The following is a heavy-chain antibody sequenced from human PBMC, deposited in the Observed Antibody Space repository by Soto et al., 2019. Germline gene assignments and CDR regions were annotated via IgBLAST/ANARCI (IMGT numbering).Heavy chain of an antibody. V-gene: IGHV3-48*03. J-gene: IGHJ5*02. D-gene: IGHD2-15*01. CDR1: GFNFKIYG. Sequence: PGGSLRLSCSASGFNFKIYGMTWVRQAPGKGLEWISDISTLGTTIHYADSVRDRFTISRDNPTNTVYLHLTSLRDEDTAVYYCASVAIMGVVKSPLFFLDLWGQGTLVTVSS. CDR3: ASVAIMGVVKSPLFFLDL. CDR2: ISTLGTTI.